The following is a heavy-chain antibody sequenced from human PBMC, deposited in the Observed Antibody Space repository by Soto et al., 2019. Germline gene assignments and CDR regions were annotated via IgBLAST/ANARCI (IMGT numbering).Heavy chain of an antibody. CDR1: GYTFTGYY. V-gene: IGHV1-2*04. CDR3: ARQCPDHYYYHYYMDV. CDR2: INPNSGGT. J-gene: IGHJ6*03. Sequence: ASVKVSCKASGYTFTGYYMHWVRQAPGQGLEWMGWINPNSGGTNYAQKFQGWVTMTRDTSISTAYMELSRLRSDDTAVYYCARQCPDHYYYHYYMDVWGKGTKVTVSS.